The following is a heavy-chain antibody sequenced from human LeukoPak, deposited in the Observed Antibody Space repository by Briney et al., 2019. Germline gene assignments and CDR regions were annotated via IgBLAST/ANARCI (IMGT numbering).Heavy chain of an antibody. Sequence: SETLSLTCTVSGGSLSSGDYYWSWIRQPPGKGLEWIGYIYYSGSTYYNPSLKSRVTISVDTSKNQSSLKLSSVTAADTAVYYCASYYYGSGSYFGSFDYWGQGTLVTVSS. J-gene: IGHJ4*02. CDR3: ASYYYGSGSYFGSFDY. D-gene: IGHD3-10*01. CDR1: GGSLSSGDYY. CDR2: IYYSGST. V-gene: IGHV4-30-4*01.